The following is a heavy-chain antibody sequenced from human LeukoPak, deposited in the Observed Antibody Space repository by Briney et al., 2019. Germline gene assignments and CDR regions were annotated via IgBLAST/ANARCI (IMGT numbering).Heavy chain of an antibody. CDR3: ARRVYLDMGYFDY. J-gene: IGHJ4*02. V-gene: IGHV4-39*01. CDR1: GGSFSGYY. CDR2: IYYSGST. D-gene: IGHD3-16*01. Sequence: NSSETLSLTCVVNGGSFSGYYWGWIRQPPGKGLECIGSIYYSGSTYYNPSLKSRVTMSVDTSKNQFSLKLSSVTAADTAVYYCARRVYLDMGYFDYWGQGTLVTVSS.